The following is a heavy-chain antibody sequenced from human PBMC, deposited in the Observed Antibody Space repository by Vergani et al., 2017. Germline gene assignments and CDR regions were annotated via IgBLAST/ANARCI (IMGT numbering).Heavy chain of an antibody. CDR1: GFTFSSYG. J-gene: IGHJ5*02. CDR3: ARDHGLLWFGELLSDNWFDP. D-gene: IGHD3-10*01. Sequence: VQLVESGGVVVQPGGSLRLSCAASGFTFSSYGMHWVRQAPGKGLEWVAFIRYDGSNKYYADSVKGRFTISRDNAKNSLYLQMNSLRAEDTAVYYCARDHGLLWFGELLSDNWFDPWGQGTLVTVSS. V-gene: IGHV3-30*02. CDR2: IRYDGSNK.